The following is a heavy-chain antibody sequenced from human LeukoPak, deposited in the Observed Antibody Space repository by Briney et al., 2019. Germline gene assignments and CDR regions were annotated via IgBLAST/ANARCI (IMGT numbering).Heavy chain of an antibody. CDR2: IIPIFGTA. CDR3: ARERSETTVTTAYNWFDP. J-gene: IGHJ5*02. CDR1: GGTFSSYV. Sequence: SVKVSCKASGGTFSSYVISWVRQAPGQGLEWMGGIIPIFGTANYAQKFQGRVTITADESTSTAYMELSSLRSEDTAVYYCARERSETTVTTAYNWFDPWGQGTLVTVSS. D-gene: IGHD4-17*01. V-gene: IGHV1-69*13.